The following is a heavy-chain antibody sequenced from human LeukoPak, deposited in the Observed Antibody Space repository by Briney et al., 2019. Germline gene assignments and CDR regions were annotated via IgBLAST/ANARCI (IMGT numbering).Heavy chain of an antibody. CDR1: GFTFNTYG. J-gene: IGHJ4*02. Sequence: GGSLRLSCAASGFTFNTYGMHWVRQAPGKGLEWVTIISYDGSKKYYAGSVKGRFTISRDNSKNTLYLKMTSLRAEDTAVYYCARDLSRVFLASAGYWGQGTLVTVSS. CDR2: ISYDGSKK. V-gene: IGHV3-30*03. D-gene: IGHD5/OR15-5a*01. CDR3: ARDLSRVFLASAGY.